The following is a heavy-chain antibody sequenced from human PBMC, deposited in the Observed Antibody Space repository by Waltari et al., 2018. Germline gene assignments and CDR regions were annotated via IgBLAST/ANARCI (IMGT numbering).Heavy chain of an antibody. CDR3: ARQTQLWLLYWYFDL. CDR2: SYYSGRT. V-gene: IGHV4-39*07. CDR1: GGSISSSSYY. J-gene: IGHJ2*01. Sequence: QLQLQESGPGLVKPSETLSLTCTVSGGSISSSSYYWGWIRQPPGKGLEWIGSSYYSGRTYYNPSLKSRVTISVDTSKNQFSLKLSSVTAADTAVYYCARQTQLWLLYWYFDLWGRGTLVTVSS. D-gene: IGHD5-18*01.